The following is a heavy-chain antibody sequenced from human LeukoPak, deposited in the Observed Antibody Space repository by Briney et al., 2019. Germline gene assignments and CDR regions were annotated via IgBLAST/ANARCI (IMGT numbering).Heavy chain of an antibody. CDR2: IYSGGST. V-gene: IGHV3-53*01. CDR3: ARDLGDCGGDCPFDY. D-gene: IGHD2-21*02. J-gene: IGHJ4*02. Sequence: GGSLRLSCAASGFTVSSNYMSWVRQAPGKGLEWVSVIYSGGSTYYADSVKGRFTISRDNSKNTLYLQMNSLRAEDTAVYYCARDLGDCGGDCPFDYWGQGTLVTVSS. CDR1: GFTVSSNY.